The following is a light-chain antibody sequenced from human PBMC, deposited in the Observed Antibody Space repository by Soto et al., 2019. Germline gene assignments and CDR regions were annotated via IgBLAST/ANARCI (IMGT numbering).Light chain of an antibody. Sequence: AIQMTQFPSSLSASVGDRVTISCRASQGIRNDLGWYQQKPGKAPKLLIYAASSLQSGVPSRFSGSGSGTDFTLTISSLQPEDFATYYCLQDYNYPYTFGQGTKLEIK. CDR3: LQDYNYPYT. CDR2: AAS. CDR1: QGIRND. V-gene: IGKV1-6*01. J-gene: IGKJ2*01.